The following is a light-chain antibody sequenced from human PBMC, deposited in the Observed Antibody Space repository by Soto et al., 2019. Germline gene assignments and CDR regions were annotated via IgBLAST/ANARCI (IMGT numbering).Light chain of an antibody. CDR1: QSVFSY. V-gene: IGKV4-1*01. CDR3: QQYYSYPRT. CDR2: WTS. J-gene: IGKJ1*01. Sequence: DIVMTQSPDSLAVSLGERATINCKSSQSVFSYLAWYQQKPGQPPKLLIYWTSTRESGVPDRFSGSGSGTDFTLTISSLQAEDVAVYYCQQYYSYPRTFGQGT.